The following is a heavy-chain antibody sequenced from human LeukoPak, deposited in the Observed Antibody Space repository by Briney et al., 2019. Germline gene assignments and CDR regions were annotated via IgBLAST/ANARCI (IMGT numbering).Heavy chain of an antibody. CDR1: GFTFSSYS. Sequence: GGSLRLSCTASGFTFSSYSMTWVRLSPGRGLECVSYISSNTKYLLLILREGPIHHLQRQCQEHTVPANERLRVGDTGLYFCVRDVAAPIRGALHNWFDLWGQGTLVTVSS. V-gene: IGHV3-48*01. J-gene: IGHJ5*02. CDR2: ISSNTKY. D-gene: IGHD6-25*01. CDR3: VRDVAAPIRGALHNWFDL.